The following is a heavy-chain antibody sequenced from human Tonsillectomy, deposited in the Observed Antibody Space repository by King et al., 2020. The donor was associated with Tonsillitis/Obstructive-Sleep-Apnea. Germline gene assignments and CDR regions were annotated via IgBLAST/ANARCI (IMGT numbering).Heavy chain of an antibody. CDR1: GFTFSSYD. CDR2: IGTAGDT. D-gene: IGHD3-10*01. CDR3: ARAILWFGELLSPYFDY. J-gene: IGHJ4*02. Sequence: VQLVESGGGLVQPGGSLRLSCAASGFTFSSYDMHWVRQATGKGLEWVSAIGTAGDTYYPGSVKGRFTISRENDKNSLYLQMNSLRAGDTAVYYCARAILWFGELLSPYFDYWGQGTLVTVSS. V-gene: IGHV3-13*01.